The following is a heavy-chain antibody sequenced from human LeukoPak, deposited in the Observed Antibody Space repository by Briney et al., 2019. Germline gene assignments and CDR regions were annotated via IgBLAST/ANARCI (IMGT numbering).Heavy chain of an antibody. CDR3: ARDLLAYCGGDCYSGFDY. J-gene: IGHJ4*02. Sequence: SVKVSCKASGGTFSSYAISWVRQAPGQGLEWMGGIIPIFSTANYAQKFQGRVTITADESTSTAYMELSSLRSEDTAVYYCARDLLAYCGGDCYSGFDYWGQGTLVTVSS. CDR1: GGTFSSYA. V-gene: IGHV1-69*13. D-gene: IGHD2-21*02. CDR2: IIPIFSTA.